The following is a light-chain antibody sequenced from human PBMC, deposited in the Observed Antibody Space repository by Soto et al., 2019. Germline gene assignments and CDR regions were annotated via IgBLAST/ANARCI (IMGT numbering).Light chain of an antibody. CDR2: DVS. J-gene: IGLJ1*01. CDR1: SSDVGDYNY. CDR3: SSYTSSSTPYL. Sequence: QSALTQPASVSGSPGQSITISCTGTSSDVGDYNYVSWYQQHPGKAPKLMIYDVSNRPSGVSNRFSGSKSGNTASLTISGLQAEDEADYYCSSYTSSSTPYLFGTGTKVTVL. V-gene: IGLV2-14*01.